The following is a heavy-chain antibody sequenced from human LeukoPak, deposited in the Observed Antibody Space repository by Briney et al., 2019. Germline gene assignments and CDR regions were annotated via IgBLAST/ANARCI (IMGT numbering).Heavy chain of an antibody. CDR2: ITANNGKT. J-gene: IGHJ3*02. Sequence: ASVKVSCKPSGYRLSDNGITWVRQAPGQGLEWMGWITANNGKTYTAQNFQGRVTMTTDTSTRTAYMELRSLRSDDTAVYYCARVHWGGGRSFDIWGQGTMVTVSS. CDR1: GYRLSDNG. CDR3: ARVHWGGGRSFDI. D-gene: IGHD3-16*01. V-gene: IGHV1-18*01.